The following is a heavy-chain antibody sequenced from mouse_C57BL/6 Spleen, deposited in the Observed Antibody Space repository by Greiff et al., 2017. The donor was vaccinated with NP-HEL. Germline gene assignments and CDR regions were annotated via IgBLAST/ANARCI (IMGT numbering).Heavy chain of an antibody. CDR2: IYPGSGST. CDR1: GYTFTSYW. J-gene: IGHJ2*01. CDR3: ASNYGSSYRGYFDY. V-gene: IGHV1-55*01. Sequence: QVQLQQPGAELVKPGASVKMSCKASGYTFTSYWITWVKQRPGQGLEWIGDIYPGSGSTNYNEKFKSKATLTVDTSSSTAYMQLSSLTSEDSAVYYCASNYGSSYRGYFDYWGQGTTLTVSS. D-gene: IGHD1-1*01.